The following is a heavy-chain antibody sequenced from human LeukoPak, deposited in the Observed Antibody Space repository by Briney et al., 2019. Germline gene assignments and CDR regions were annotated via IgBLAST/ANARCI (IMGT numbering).Heavy chain of an antibody. J-gene: IGHJ6*02. CDR3: ATEGATTGTTDYYYGMDV. D-gene: IGHD1-1*01. CDR2: FDPEDGET. V-gene: IGHV1-24*01. Sequence: GASVKVSCKASGYTLTELSMHWVRQAPGKGLEWMGGFDPEDGETIYAQKFQGRVTMTEDTSTDTAYMELSSLRSEDTAVYYCATEGATTGTTDYYYGMDVWGQGTTVTVSS. CDR1: GYTLTELS.